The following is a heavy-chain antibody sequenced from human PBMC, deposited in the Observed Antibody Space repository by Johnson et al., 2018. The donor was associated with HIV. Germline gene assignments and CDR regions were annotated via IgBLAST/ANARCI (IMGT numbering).Heavy chain of an antibody. CDR1: GFTFDDYA. V-gene: IGHV3-9*01. J-gene: IGHJ3*01. D-gene: IGHD1-26*01. Sequence: VQLVESGGGLVQPGRSLRLSCAASGFTFDDYAMHWVRQAPGKGLEWVSGISWNRGRKGYADSVKGRFTISRDNSKNTLYLQMNSLTPEDTAVYYCASLGGLGGFDVWGQGTMVTVSS. CDR2: ISWNRGRK. CDR3: ASLGGLGGFDV.